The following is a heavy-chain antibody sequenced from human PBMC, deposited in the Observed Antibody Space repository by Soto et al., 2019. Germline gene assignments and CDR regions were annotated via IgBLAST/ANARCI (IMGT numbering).Heavy chain of an antibody. V-gene: IGHV4-59*01. CDR3: ARRAVYYGMDV. Sequence: SETLSLTCTVSGGSISSYYWSWIRQPPGKGLEWIGYIYYSGSTNYNPSLKSRVTISVDTSKNQFSLKLSSVTAADTAVYYCARRAVYYGMDVWGQGTTVTVSS. CDR1: GGSISSYY. J-gene: IGHJ6*02. D-gene: IGHD6-19*01. CDR2: IYYSGST.